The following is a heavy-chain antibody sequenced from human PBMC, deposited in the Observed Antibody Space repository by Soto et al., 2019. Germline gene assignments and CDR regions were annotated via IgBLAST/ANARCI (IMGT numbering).Heavy chain of an antibody. Sequence: HHGGSLRLSCASSGFTFSISAISWFLQTPGKGLEWVSAISGSGDNTYYADSVKDRFTISRNNSKNTLYLQMNSLRVEDTAVYYCAKKEFGYDFSHWGQGTLVTVSS. CDR1: GFTFSISA. CDR3: AKKEFGYDFSH. CDR2: ISGSGDNT. V-gene: IGHV3-23*01. D-gene: IGHD3-3*01. J-gene: IGHJ1*01.